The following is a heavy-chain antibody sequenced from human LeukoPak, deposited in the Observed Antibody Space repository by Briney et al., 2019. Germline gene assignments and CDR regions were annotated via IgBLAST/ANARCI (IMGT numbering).Heavy chain of an antibody. J-gene: IGHJ4*02. Sequence: SGGSLRLSCAASGFTLRTYGMHWVRQAPGKGLEWVAFIRNDGTNKYYADSMKGRFTISRDNSKNTLYLQMNSLRAEDTAVYYCAKNPPPTTGTTYFDYWGQGTLVTVSS. V-gene: IGHV3-30*02. CDR3: AKNPPPTTGTTYFDY. D-gene: IGHD1-1*01. CDR2: IRNDGTNK. CDR1: GFTLRTYG.